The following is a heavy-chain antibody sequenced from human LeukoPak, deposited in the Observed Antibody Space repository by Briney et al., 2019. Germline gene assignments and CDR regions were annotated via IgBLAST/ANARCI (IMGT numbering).Heavy chain of an antibody. CDR3: AREGTGYYYYMDV. V-gene: IGHV3-74*01. CDR1: GFPFSSYW. Sequence: GGSLRLSCAASGFPFSSYWMHWVRQAPGKGLVWVSRINSDGSSTSYADSVKGRFTISRDNAKNTLYLQMNSLRAEDTAVYYCAREGTGYYYYMDVWGKGTTVTVSS. J-gene: IGHJ6*03. CDR2: INSDGSST.